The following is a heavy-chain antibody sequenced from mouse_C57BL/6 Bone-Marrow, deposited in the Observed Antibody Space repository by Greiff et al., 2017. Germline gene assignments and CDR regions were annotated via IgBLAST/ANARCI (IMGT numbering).Heavy chain of an antibody. D-gene: IGHD1-1*01. J-gene: IGHJ4*01. V-gene: IGHV1-26*01. CDR2: INPNNGGT. CDR1: GYTFTDYY. Sequence: EVQLQQSGPELVKPGASVKISCKASGYTFTDYYMNWVKQSHGKSLEWIGDINPNNGGTSYNQKFKGKATLTVDKSSSTAYMELRSLTSEDSAVYYCAITTVVATDARDYWGQGTSVTVSS. CDR3: AITTVVATDARDY.